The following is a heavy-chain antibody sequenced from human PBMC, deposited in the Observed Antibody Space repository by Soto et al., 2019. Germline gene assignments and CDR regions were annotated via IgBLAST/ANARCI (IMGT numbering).Heavy chain of an antibody. Sequence: QVQLVQSGAEVKKPGASVKVSCKASGYTFSGSVMHWVRQAPGQGLEWMGWINADNGNTKYSQKFQGRVTMTWDTSASTAYRELSSLRAEDTAIYYCASEIDATTATSLDYWGQGTLVTVSS. D-gene: IGHD4-17*01. V-gene: IGHV1-3*01. CDR2: INADNGNT. J-gene: IGHJ4*02. CDR3: ASEIDATTATSLDY. CDR1: GYTFSGSV.